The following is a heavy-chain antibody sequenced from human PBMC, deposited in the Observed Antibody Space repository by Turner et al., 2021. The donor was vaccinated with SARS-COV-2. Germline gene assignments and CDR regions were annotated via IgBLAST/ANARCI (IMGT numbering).Heavy chain of an antibody. CDR2: INYTGSA. CDR1: GDSISRSTYC. J-gene: IGHJ4*02. CDR3: AREAGGVRSNDSPDY. V-gene: IGHV4-39*02. Sequence: QLQLQESGPGLVKPSETLSLTCTVPGDSISRSTYCWGWIRQPPGKGLEWIGNINYTGSAYYTPSLRSRVTMSVDTSKNQFSLKLTSVTAADTDVYYCAREAGGVRSNDSPDYWGQGTLVTVSS. D-gene: IGHD2-8*02.